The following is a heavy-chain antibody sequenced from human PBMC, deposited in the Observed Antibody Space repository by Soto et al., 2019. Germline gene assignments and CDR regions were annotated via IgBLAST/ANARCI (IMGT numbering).Heavy chain of an antibody. CDR1: GGSFSPNY. CDR2: IYHSGST. CDR3: ARVPGP. J-gene: IGHJ5*02. Sequence: SETLSLTCTVSGGSFSPNYWSWIRQPPGKGLEWIGYIYHSGSTYYNPSLKSRVTISVDRSKNQFSLKLSSVTAADTAVYYCARVPGPWGQGTLVTVSS. V-gene: IGHV4-30-2*01.